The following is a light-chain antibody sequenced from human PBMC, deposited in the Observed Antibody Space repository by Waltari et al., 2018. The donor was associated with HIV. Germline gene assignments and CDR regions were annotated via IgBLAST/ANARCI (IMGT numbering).Light chain of an antibody. CDR2: GAS. Sequence: EIVMTQSPATLSVSPGDRATLSCRASQSVSSNLAWYQQRPGQAPRLLIVGASTRATGIPARFSGSGSGTEFSLTISSLQSEDFAVYYCQQYNSWPPAWTFGQGTNVEIK. CDR1: QSVSSN. CDR3: QQYNSWPPAWT. J-gene: IGKJ1*01. V-gene: IGKV3-15*01.